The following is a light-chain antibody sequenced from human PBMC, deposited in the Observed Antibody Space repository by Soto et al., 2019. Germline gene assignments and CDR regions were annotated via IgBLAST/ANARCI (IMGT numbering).Light chain of an antibody. J-gene: IGKJ5*01. CDR2: DAS. Sequence: IELTQSPATLSLSPGERATLSCRASQNIGNYLAWYQQKPGQAPRLLIYDASNRATGIPARFSGSGSGTDFTLTISSLEPEDFAVYYCQQRSDWPPITFGQGTRLDIK. V-gene: IGKV3-11*01. CDR1: QNIGNY. CDR3: QQRSDWPPIT.